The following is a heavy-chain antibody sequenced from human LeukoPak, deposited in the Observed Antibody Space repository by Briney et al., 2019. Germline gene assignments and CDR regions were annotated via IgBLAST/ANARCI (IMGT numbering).Heavy chain of an antibody. CDR2: IRYDGSNK. D-gene: IGHD2-15*01. Sequence: GGSLRLSCAASGFTFSSYGMHWVRQAPGKGLEWVAFIRYDGSNKYYADSVKGRFTISRDNSKNTLYLQMNGLRAEDTAVYYCAKSQAQNVVVVAATPEDYFDYWGQGTLVTVSS. J-gene: IGHJ4*02. CDR1: GFTFSSYG. CDR3: AKSQAQNVVVVAATPEDYFDY. V-gene: IGHV3-30*02.